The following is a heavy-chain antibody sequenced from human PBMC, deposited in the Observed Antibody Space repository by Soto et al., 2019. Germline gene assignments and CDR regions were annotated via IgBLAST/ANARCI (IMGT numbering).Heavy chain of an antibody. CDR3: ARASRCKSEYECFAWLDF. D-gene: IGHD6-6*01. Sequence: PSETLSLTCTVSGGSISSLYWAWIRQPAGKGLEWIGRIFPSGDSNYNPSLPSRVSMSLDTSKNEFSLTMSSVTAADTAVYYCARASRCKSEYECFAWLDFWGQGILVTVS. J-gene: IGHJ4*02. CDR1: GGSISSLY. CDR2: IFPSGDS. V-gene: IGHV4-4*07.